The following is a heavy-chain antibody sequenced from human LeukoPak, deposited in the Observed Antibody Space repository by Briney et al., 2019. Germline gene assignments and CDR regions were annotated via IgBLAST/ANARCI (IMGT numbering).Heavy chain of an antibody. Sequence: GTSLRLSCVASGFSFSNHGMHWVRQAPGKGLEWVSVVASDGGAKFYADSVKGRFTLSRDNSKNMFFLQMNFLTVEDTAIYYCAREATWGQWYFDHWGQGTPVIVSS. CDR1: GFSFSNHG. CDR2: VASDGGAK. J-gene: IGHJ4*02. CDR3: AREATWGQWYFDH. V-gene: IGHV3-30*03. D-gene: IGHD6-19*01.